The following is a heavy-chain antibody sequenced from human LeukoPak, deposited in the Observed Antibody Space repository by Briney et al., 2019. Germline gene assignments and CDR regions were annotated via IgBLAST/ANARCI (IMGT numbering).Heavy chain of an antibody. CDR1: GFTFSSYA. V-gene: IGHV3-30*04. D-gene: IGHD6-25*01. CDR3: AKDEVDSGWYFDL. Sequence: GGSLRLSCAASGFTFSSYAMHWVRQAPGKGLEWVAVISYDGSNKYYADSVKGRFTISRDNSKNTLYLQMNSLRAEDTAVYYCAKDEVDSGWYFDLWGRGTLVTVSS. J-gene: IGHJ2*01. CDR2: ISYDGSNK.